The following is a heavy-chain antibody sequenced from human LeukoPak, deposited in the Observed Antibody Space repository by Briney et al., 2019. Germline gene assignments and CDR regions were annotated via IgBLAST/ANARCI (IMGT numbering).Heavy chain of an antibody. V-gene: IGHV3-53*01. CDR3: ALQLWLQGYFDY. Sequence: GGSLRLSCAASGFTFSSSAMSWVRQTPGKGLEWVSVIYSGGSTYYADSVKGRFTISRDNSKNTLYLQMNSLRAEDTAVYYCALQLWLQGYFDYWGQGTLVTVSS. CDR2: IYSGGST. D-gene: IGHD5-18*01. J-gene: IGHJ4*02. CDR1: GFTFSSSA.